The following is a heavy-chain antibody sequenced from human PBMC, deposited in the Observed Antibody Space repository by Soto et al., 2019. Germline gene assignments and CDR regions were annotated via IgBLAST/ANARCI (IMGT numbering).Heavy chain of an antibody. CDR3: VRDRDLYRDMFPAHL. CDR2: IWYDGSNK. J-gene: IGHJ4*01. V-gene: IGHV3-33*01. Sequence: GGSLRLSCAASGFTFSSYGMHWVRQAPGKGLEWVAVIWYDGSNKYYADSVKGRFTISRDNSKNTLYLQMNSLRAEDTAVYFCVRDRDLYRDMFPAHLWGQATLVSVFS. CDR1: GFTFSSYG. D-gene: IGHD3-10*02.